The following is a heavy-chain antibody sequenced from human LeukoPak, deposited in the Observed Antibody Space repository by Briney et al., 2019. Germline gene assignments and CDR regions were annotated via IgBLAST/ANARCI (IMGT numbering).Heavy chain of an antibody. Sequence: GASVKVSCKASGYSFSDYYMHWVRQAPGQGLEWMGWINPDSGGTHYAQKFQGRVTLTRDTSLSTAYMELSRLRSDDMAVYYCAKDISTHMEPPDWFDSWGQGTLVTVSS. V-gene: IGHV1-2*02. D-gene: IGHD1-1*01. J-gene: IGHJ5*01. CDR1: GYSFSDYY. CDR2: INPDSGGT. CDR3: AKDISTHMEPPDWFDS.